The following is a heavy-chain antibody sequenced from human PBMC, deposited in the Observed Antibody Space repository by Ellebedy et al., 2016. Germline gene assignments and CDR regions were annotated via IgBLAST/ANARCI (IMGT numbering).Heavy chain of an antibody. V-gene: IGHV3-23*01. CDR1: GFTFSSYA. J-gene: IGHJ4*02. CDR2: ISAGGDDT. CDR3: REGHYSDV. Sequence: GESLKISXAASGFTFSSYAMSWVRQAPGKGLQWVSTISAGGDDTYFADSVKGRFTISRDNARNILYLQMSSLRDEDSAIYYCREGHYSDVWGQGTQVTVSA.